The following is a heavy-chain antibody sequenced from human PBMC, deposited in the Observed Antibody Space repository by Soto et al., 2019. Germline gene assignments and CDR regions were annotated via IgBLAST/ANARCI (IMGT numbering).Heavy chain of an antibody. D-gene: IGHD6-13*01. J-gene: IGHJ6*02. V-gene: IGHV1-69*08. Sequence: QVQLVQSGAEVKKPGSSVKVSCKASGGTFGSYTISWVRQAPGQGLEWMGRIIPILGIANYAQKFQGRVTITADKSTSTAYMELSSLRSEDTAGYYCARDQRPYSSSWYTVGFATNYYYYGMDVWGQGTTVTVSS. CDR3: ARDQRPYSSSWYTVGFATNYYYYGMDV. CDR1: GGTFGSYT. CDR2: IIPILGIA.